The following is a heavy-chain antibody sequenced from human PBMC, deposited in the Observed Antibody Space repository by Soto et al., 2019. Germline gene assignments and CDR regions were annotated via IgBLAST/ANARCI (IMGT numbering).Heavy chain of an antibody. J-gene: IGHJ4*02. CDR3: TGGSDTLTSPGAY. Sequence: QVQLVQSGAEVKKPGASVKVSCATSGYTFTGYFIHWVRQAPGQGLEWMGWINPNSGAADYSQQFQDWVTLTRDTSISTVYMELRRLRSDDTAVYFCTGGSDTLTSPGAYWGQGTLVTVSS. D-gene: IGHD3-9*01. V-gene: IGHV1-2*04. CDR1: GYTFTGYF. CDR2: INPNSGAA.